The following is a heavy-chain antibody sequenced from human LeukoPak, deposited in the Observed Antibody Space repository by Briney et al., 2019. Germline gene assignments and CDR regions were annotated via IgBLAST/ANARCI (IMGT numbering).Heavy chain of an antibody. CDR2: IFYSGRT. D-gene: IGHD6-13*01. Sequence: PSETLSLTCTVSGGSISSSTYYWGWIRQPPGKGLEWIGSIFYSGRTYYNPSLKSRVTMSVDTSRNQFSLRLSSVNAADTAVYYCARDILATSIAAPYYWGQGTLVTVSS. V-gene: IGHV4-39*07. CDR3: ARDILATSIAAPYY. CDR1: GGSISSSTYY. J-gene: IGHJ4*02.